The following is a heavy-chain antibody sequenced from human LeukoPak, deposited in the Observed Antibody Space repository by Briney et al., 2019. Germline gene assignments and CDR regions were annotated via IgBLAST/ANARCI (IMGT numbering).Heavy chain of an antibody. J-gene: IGHJ5*02. CDR2: MNPNSGNT. CDR1: GGTFSSYA. V-gene: IGHV1-8*02. Sequence: ASVKVSCKASGGTFSSYAISWVRQATGQGLEWMGWMNPNSGNTGYAQKFQGRVTMTRNTSISTAYMELSSLRSEDTAVYYCARVVPAAPPNPWGQGTLVTVSS. CDR3: ARVVPAAPPNP. D-gene: IGHD2-2*01.